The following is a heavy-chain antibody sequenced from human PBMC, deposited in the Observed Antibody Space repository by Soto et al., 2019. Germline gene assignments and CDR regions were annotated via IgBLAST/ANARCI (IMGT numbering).Heavy chain of an antibody. V-gene: IGHV4-61*01. CDR3: ARGVSSWYYFDY. CDR1: GGSVSSGSYY. D-gene: IGHD6-13*01. J-gene: IGHJ4*02. CDR2: IYYSGST. Sequence: QVQLQESGTGLVKPSETLSLTCTVSGGSVSSGSYYWSWIRQPPGKGLEWIGYIYYSGSTNYNPSLKSRVTISVDTSKNQFSLKLSSVTAADTAVYYCARGVSSWYYFDYWGQGTLVTVSS.